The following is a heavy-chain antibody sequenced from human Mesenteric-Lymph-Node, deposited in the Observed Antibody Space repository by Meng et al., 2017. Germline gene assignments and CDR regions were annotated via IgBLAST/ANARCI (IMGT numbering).Heavy chain of an antibody. D-gene: IGHD3-22*01. J-gene: IGHJ4*02. Sequence: QVQLPASGPALVKPSETLSLTCAVSGDSITNHNWWAWVRQPPGKGLEWIGEIPHRGSSAYNPSLKSRVSMSIDKSKNQFSLKLNSVTAADTAVYYCASSDYYRSDYWGQGTLVTVSS. CDR2: IPHRGSS. V-gene: IGHV4-4*02. CDR3: ASSDYYRSDY. CDR1: GDSITNHNW.